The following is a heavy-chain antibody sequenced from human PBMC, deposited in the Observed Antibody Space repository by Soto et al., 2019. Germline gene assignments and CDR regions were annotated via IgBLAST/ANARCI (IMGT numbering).Heavy chain of an antibody. Sequence: ASVKVSCKASGYTFTNYDINWVRQATGQGLEWMGWMNRNSGNTGYAQKFQGRVTMTRNTSISTFYMGLSGLRSEDTAMYYCARSYVSDWYGLSRFDNWGQGTLVTVSS. V-gene: IGHV1-8*01. D-gene: IGHD6-19*01. J-gene: IGHJ4*02. CDR2: MNRNSGNT. CDR3: ARSYVSDWYGLSRFDN. CDR1: GYTFTNYD.